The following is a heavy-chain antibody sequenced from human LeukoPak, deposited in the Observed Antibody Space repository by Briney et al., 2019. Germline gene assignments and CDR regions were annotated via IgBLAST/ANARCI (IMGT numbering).Heavy chain of an antibody. CDR1: GYTFTDYY. CDR3: ARDYYGSKSSSFDP. V-gene: IGHV1-8*02. CDR2: MNPNSGNT. J-gene: IGHJ5*02. Sequence: ASVKVSCKASGYTFTDYYLHWVRQAPGQGLEWLGWMNPNSGNTGYAQNFQGRVTMTRDTSIDTAYMELTSLRYEDTAVYCCARDYYGSKSSSFDPWGQGTLVTVSS. D-gene: IGHD3-10*01.